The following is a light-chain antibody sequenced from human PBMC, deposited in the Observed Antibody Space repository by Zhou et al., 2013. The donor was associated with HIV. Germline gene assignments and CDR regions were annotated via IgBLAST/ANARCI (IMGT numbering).Light chain of an antibody. J-gene: IGKJ1*01. CDR1: QTVNSNY. V-gene: IGKV3D-20*01. CDR3: QQYGSSPWT. CDR2: DAS. Sequence: EIVLTQSPATLSLSPGERATLSCGASQTVNSNYLAWYQQKPGLAPRLLIYDASSRATGISDRFSGSGSGTDFTLTISRLEPEDFAVYYCQQYGSSPWTFGQGTKVEI.